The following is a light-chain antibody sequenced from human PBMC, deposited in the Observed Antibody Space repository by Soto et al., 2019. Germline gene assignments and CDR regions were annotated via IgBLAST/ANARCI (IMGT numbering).Light chain of an antibody. J-gene: IGKJ1*01. CDR3: RQYYSTPGT. CDR1: QGISSY. Sequence: AIRMTQSPSSLSASTGDRVTITCRASQGISSYLAWYQQKPGKAPKLLIYAASTLQSGVPSRFSGGGSGTDYSLTTSCLQSEDYATNYYRQYYSTPGTFGQGTKVEIK. V-gene: IGKV1-8*01. CDR2: AAS.